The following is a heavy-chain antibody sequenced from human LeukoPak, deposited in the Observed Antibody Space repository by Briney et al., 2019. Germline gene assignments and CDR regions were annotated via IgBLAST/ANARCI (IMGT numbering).Heavy chain of an antibody. V-gene: IGHV3-23*01. CDR1: GFTFSSYA. J-gene: IGHJ6*03. CDR2: ISGSGGST. D-gene: IGHD3-3*01. Sequence: PGGSLRLSCAASGFTFSSYAMSWVRQAPGKGLEWVSAISGSGGSTYYADSVKGRFTISRDNSKNTLYLQMNSLRAEDTAVYYCARVSSYDFWSGSGYYYMDVWGKGTTVTVSS. CDR3: ARVSSYDFWSGSGYYYMDV.